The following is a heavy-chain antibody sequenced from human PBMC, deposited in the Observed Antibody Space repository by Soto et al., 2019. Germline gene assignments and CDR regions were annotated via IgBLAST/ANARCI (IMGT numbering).Heavy chain of an antibody. J-gene: IGHJ6*03. D-gene: IGHD5-12*01. CDR2: IYPGDSDT. CDR3: ARRRLGGYDISSADYYMDV. V-gene: IGHV5-51*01. Sequence: GESLKISCKGSGYSFTSYWIGWVRQMPGKGLEWMGIIYPGDSDTRYSPSFQGQVTISADKSISTAYLQWSSLKASDTAMYYCARRRLGGYDISSADYYMDVWGKGTTVTVSS. CDR1: GYSFTSYW.